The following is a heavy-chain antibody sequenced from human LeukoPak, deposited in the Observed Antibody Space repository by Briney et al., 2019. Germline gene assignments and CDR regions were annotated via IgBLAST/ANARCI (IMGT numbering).Heavy chain of an antibody. CDR1: SGSIISSNYY. D-gene: IGHD1-20*01. CDR2: IDDSGST. Sequence: SSETLSLTCTVSSGSIISSNYYWGWIRQPPGKGLEWIGSIDDSGSTYRNPSLKSRDTISVDTSKNQFSLKLSSVTAADTAIYYCARNPVTGRARGYFDYWSQGTLVTVAS. J-gene: IGHJ4*02. V-gene: IGHV4-39*01. CDR3: ARNPVTGRARGYFDY.